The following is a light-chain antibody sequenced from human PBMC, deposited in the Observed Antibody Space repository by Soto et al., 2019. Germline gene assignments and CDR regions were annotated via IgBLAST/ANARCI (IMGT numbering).Light chain of an antibody. J-gene: IGKJ4*01. V-gene: IGKV3-20*01. CDR3: YQDRSSPPAT. CDR2: GAS. CDR1: QRVSSSY. Sequence: EILLTPSPAPLSLSTGVKATLSCRASQRVSSSYLAWYQQQPGQAPRLLIYGASSRATGIADRCSGSGGGTEYTRTTSRREPVDFGAHYCYQDRSSPPATFGGGTKVDIK.